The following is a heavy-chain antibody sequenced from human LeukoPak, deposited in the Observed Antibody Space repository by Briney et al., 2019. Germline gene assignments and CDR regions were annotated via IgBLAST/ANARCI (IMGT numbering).Heavy chain of an antibody. Sequence: ASVKVSCTASGYTFTGYYTHWVRQAPGQGLEWMGWINPNSGGTNYAQKFQGRVTMTRDTSISTAYMELSRLRSDDTAVYYCARAGYSTTGFDYWGQGTLVTVSS. V-gene: IGHV1-2*02. CDR2: INPNSGGT. CDR3: ARAGYSTTGFDY. CDR1: GYTFTGYY. J-gene: IGHJ4*02. D-gene: IGHD6-13*01.